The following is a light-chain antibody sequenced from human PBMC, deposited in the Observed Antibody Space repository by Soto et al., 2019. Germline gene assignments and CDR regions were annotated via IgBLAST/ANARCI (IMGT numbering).Light chain of an antibody. CDR1: QTITNY. CDR2: AAS. Sequence: DIQMTQSPSSLSASVGDRVTITCRASQTITNYLNWYQHKPGKAPQVLIYAASSLQSGVPSRFSGSGSGTDFTFIISSLQPEDFATYYCQQTYDTPWTLGQGTKVDIK. J-gene: IGKJ1*01. V-gene: IGKV1-39*01. CDR3: QQTYDTPWT.